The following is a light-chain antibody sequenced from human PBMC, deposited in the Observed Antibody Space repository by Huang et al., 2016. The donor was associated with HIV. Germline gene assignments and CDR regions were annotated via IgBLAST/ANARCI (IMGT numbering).Light chain of an antibody. CDR1: QDISIS. J-gene: IGKJ2*01. CDR2: AAF. CDR3: QQYYRTPYS. V-gene: IGKV1-NL1*01. Sequence: DIQLTQSPSSLSASVGGLVTITSRASQDISISLAWYQQKPGKATTLLLSAAFRLESWVPSRFGGSGSGTEYTLTIDSLQPEDFASYLCQQYYRTPYSFGQGTKLEI.